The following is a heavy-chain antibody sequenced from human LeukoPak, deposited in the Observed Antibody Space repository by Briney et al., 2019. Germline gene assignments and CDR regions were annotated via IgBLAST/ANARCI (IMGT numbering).Heavy chain of an antibody. CDR3: ASGYAEVLLVAEYFED. D-gene: IGHD2-2*01. CDR1: GGSVSSNHHY. Sequence: PSETLSLTCSVSGGSVSSNHHYWGWIRQPPGKGLEWIGTIHYSGIIYYKTSLKSRVTISLDTSKNQFSLKLTPVTAADTAVYYCASGYAEVLLVAEYFEDRGQGTLVSVS. J-gene: IGHJ1*01. V-gene: IGHV4-39*01. CDR2: IHYSGII.